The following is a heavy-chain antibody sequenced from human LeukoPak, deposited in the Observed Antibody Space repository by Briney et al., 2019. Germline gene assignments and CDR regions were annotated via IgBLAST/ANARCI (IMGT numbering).Heavy chain of an antibody. Sequence: PGGSLRLSCAASGFTFSSYAMSWVRQAPGKGLEWVSAISGSGGSTYYADSVKGRFTISRDNSKNTLYLQMNSLRAEDTAVYYCAKAGEYYYDSGGYLSGDVFDIWGQGTMVTVSS. CDR1: GFTFSSYA. J-gene: IGHJ3*02. CDR3: AKAGEYYYDSGGYLSGDVFDI. CDR2: ISGSGGST. D-gene: IGHD3-22*01. V-gene: IGHV3-23*01.